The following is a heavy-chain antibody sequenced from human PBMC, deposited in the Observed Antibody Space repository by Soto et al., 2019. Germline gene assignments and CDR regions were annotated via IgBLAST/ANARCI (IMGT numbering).Heavy chain of an antibody. J-gene: IGHJ4*01. CDR3: AKDRGNTMVVFNLSLDY. CDR1: GFTFSNYA. Sequence: GGSLRLSCAASGFTFSNYAMSWVRQAPGKGLEWVSGITGTGGSTYYGDSVKGRFTISRDNSKNTLYLQMNSLRAEDTAVYYCAKDRGNTMVVFNLSLDYWGQGTLVTVYS. V-gene: IGHV3-23*01. D-gene: IGHD3-22*01. CDR2: ITGTGGST.